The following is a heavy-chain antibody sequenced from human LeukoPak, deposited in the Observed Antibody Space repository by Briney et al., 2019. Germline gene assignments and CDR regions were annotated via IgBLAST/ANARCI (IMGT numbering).Heavy chain of an antibody. CDR2: IYYTGST. J-gene: IGHJ4*02. CDR1: GGSINSYF. V-gene: IGHV4-59*01. Sequence: SETLSLTCTVSGGSINSYFWSWLRQPPGKGLEWIGYIYYTGSTTYNPSLKSRVTISVETSKNQFSLRLSSLTAADTAVYYCARLNEYCSGGSCYAYDSWGQGTLVTVSS. CDR3: ARLNEYCSGGSCYAYDS. D-gene: IGHD2-15*01.